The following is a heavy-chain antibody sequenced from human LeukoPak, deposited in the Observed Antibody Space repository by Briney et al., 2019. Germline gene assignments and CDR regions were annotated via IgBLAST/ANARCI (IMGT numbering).Heavy chain of an antibody. V-gene: IGHV3-64D*06. Sequence: PGGSLRLSCSASGFTFSSYAMHWVRQAPGKGLEYVSAISSNGGSTYYADSVKGRFTISRDNSKNTLYLQMSSLRAEDTAVYYCVKDPMRYYDSSGYYVAGVGEDDFDYWGQGTLVTVSS. J-gene: IGHJ4*02. CDR1: GFTFSSYA. CDR2: ISSNGGST. D-gene: IGHD3-22*01. CDR3: VKDPMRYYDSSGYYVAGVGEDDFDY.